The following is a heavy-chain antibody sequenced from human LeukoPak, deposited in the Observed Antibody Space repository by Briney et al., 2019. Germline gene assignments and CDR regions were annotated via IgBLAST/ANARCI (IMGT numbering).Heavy chain of an antibody. CDR3: ARDLYRIVVVPHYFDY. D-gene: IGHD3-22*01. CDR1: GFTFSSYW. J-gene: IGHJ4*02. V-gene: IGHV3-7*01. CDR2: IKQDGSEK. Sequence: GGSLRLSCAASGFTFSSYWMSWVRQAPGKGLEWVANIKQDGSEKYYVDSVKGRFTISRDNAKNSLYLQMNSLRAEDMAVYYCARDLYRIVVVPHYFDYWGQGTLVTVSS.